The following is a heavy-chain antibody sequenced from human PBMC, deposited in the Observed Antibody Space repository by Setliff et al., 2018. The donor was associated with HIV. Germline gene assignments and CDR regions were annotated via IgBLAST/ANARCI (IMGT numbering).Heavy chain of an antibody. CDR1: GGTFSSYA. V-gene: IGHV1-69*13. CDR2: IIPMFGTA. CDR3: ARAMAGHIDAFDI. J-gene: IGHJ3*02. D-gene: IGHD6-19*01. Sequence: SVKVSCKPSGGTFSSYAISWVRQAPGQGLEWMGGIIPMFGTANYAQKFQGRVTITADESTSTAYMELSSLRSEDTAVYYCARAMAGHIDAFDIWGQGTMVTVSS.